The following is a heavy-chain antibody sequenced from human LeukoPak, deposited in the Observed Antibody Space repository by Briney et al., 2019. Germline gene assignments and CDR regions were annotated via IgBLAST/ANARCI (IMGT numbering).Heavy chain of an antibody. J-gene: IGHJ4*02. CDR1: GFTFSSYA. Sequence: GGSLRLSCAASGFTFSSYAMSWVRQAPGKGLEWVSVISGSGDSTYYADSVKGRFTIFRDNSKDTLYLQMNSLRVEDTAIYYCAKGSTYFIDSWGQGTLVTVSS. V-gene: IGHV3-23*01. CDR2: ISGSGDST. D-gene: IGHD3-10*01. CDR3: AKGSTYFIDS.